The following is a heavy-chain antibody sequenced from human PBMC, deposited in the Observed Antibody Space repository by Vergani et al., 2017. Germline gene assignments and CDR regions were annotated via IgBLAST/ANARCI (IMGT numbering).Heavy chain of an antibody. CDR1: GYTFTSYG. CDR2: ISAYNGNT. CDR3: ARLGAVVVAATSPLYWYFDL. V-gene: IGHV1-18*01. Sequence: QVQLVQSGAEVKKPGASVKVSCTASGYTFTSYGISWVRQAPGQGLEWMGWISAYNGNTNYAQKLKGRVTMTTDTSTRPDYMELRSLRSDETAVYYCARLGAVVVAATSPLYWYFDLWGRGTLVTVSS. J-gene: IGHJ2*01. D-gene: IGHD2-15*01.